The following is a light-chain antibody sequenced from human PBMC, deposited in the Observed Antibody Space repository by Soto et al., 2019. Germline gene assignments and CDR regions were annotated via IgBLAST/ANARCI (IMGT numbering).Light chain of an antibody. V-gene: IGLV2-23*02. CDR3: CSYANGNTLL. J-gene: IGLJ2*01. Sequence: QSVLTQPASVSGSPGQSITISCTGTSSDVGSYDPVSWYQHHPGTAPKLILYEVTKRPSGVSNRFSGSKSGNTASLTISGLQTEDDSHYYCCSYANGNTLLFGGGTKLTVL. CDR2: EVT. CDR1: SSDVGSYDP.